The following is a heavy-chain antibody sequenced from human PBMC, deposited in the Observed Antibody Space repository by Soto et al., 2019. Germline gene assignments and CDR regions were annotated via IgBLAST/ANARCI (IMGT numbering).Heavy chain of an antibody. Sequence: SETLSLTCTVSGGSVSSGSYYWSWIRQPPGKGLEWIGYIYYSGSTNYNPSLKSRVTISVDTSKNQFSLKLSSVTAADTAVYYCARDPTPWGQGTLVTVSS. CDR3: ARDPTP. J-gene: IGHJ5*02. V-gene: IGHV4-61*01. CDR1: GGSVSSGSYY. CDR2: IYYSGST.